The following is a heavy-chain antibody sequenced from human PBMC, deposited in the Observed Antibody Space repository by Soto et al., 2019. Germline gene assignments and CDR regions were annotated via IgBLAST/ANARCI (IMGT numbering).Heavy chain of an antibody. D-gene: IGHD6-13*01. V-gene: IGHV1-69*13. CDR1: GGTFSSYA. Sequence: SVKVSCKVSGGTFSSYAISWVRQAPGQGLEWMGGIIPIFGTANYAQKFQGRVTITADESTSTAYMELSSLRSEDTAVYYCARLYSSSWLKFDYWGQGTLVTVSS. J-gene: IGHJ4*02. CDR2: IIPIFGTA. CDR3: ARLYSSSWLKFDY.